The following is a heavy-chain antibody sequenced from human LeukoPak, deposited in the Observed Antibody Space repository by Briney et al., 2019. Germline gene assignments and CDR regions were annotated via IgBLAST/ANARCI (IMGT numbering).Heavy chain of an antibody. J-gene: IGHJ5*02. V-gene: IGHV4-30-4*01. CDR1: GDSITSGDYS. CDR2: IYYSGIA. Sequence: SETLSLTCIFPGDSITSGDYSWTWIRKPQGKALDWIGYIYYSGIAYYHPSLKSRVSISVDTSKNQFSLNLNSVTAADTAVYYCARAVQASLQPRFDPWGQGTLVTVSS. D-gene: IGHD1-1*01. CDR3: ARAVQASLQPRFDP.